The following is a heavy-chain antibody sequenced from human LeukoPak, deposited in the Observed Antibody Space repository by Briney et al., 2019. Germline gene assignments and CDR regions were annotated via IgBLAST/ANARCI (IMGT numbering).Heavy chain of an antibody. V-gene: IGHV3-23*01. CDR2: ISSSGSGGNT. J-gene: IGHJ4*02. Sequence: AGGSLRLSCVASGVTLSNYAMSWARQAPGKGLEWVSGISSSGSGGNTYYADSVKGRFTISRDSSRNTLFLHMNSLKTEDTAVYYCTTDGDYYDSSLNFDYWGQGTLVTVSS. CDR3: TTDGDYYDSSLNFDY. CDR1: GVTLSNYA. D-gene: IGHD3-22*01.